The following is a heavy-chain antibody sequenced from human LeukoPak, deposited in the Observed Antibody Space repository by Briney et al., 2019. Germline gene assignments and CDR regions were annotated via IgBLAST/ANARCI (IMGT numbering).Heavy chain of an antibody. J-gene: IGHJ4*02. Sequence: PSETLSLTCTVSGGSICSYYWSWIRQPPGKGLEWIGYIYYSGSTNYNPSLKSRVTISVDTSKNQFSLKLSSVTAADTAVYYCARRAGGATDYWGQGTLVTVSS. CDR2: IYYSGST. CDR3: ARRAGGATDY. D-gene: IGHD3-16*01. V-gene: IGHV4-59*01. CDR1: GGSICSYY.